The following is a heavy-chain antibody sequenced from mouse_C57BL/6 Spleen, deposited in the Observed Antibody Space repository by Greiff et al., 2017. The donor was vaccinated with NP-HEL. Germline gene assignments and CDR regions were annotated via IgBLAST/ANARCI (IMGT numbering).Heavy chain of an antibody. CDR3: ARDYGSSYTNYFDY. CDR1: GYAFSSYW. Sequence: VQLQQSGASVKISCKASGYAFSSYWMNWVKQRPGKGLEWIGQIYPGDGDTNYNGKFKGKATLTADNSPSTAYMPPSTLSFQVSAVSSFARDYGSSYTNYFDYWGKGTTLTGSS. J-gene: IGHJ2*01. V-gene: IGHV1-80*01. D-gene: IGHD1-1*01. CDR2: IYPGDGDT.